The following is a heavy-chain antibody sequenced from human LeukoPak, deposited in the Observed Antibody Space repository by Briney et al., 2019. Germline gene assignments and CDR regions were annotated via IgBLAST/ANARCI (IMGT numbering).Heavy chain of an antibody. CDR2: IYYSGST. V-gene: IGHV4-59*08. D-gene: IGHD3-10*01. CDR3: ASPGSYYGYGQAY. J-gene: IGHJ4*02. CDR1: GGSISSYY. Sequence: PSETLSLTCTVSGGSISSYYWSWIRQPPGKGLEWVGYIYYSGSTNYNPSLKSRVTISVDTSKNQFSLKLSSVTAADTAVYYCASPGSYYGYGQAYWGQGTLVTVSS.